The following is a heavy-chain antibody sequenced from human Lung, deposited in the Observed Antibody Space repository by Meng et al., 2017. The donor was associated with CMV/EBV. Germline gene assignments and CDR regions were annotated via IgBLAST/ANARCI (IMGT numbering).Heavy chain of an antibody. CDR3: ASGTPGRSYCDY. J-gene: IGHJ4*02. CDR1: GYTCGRYG. Sequence: ARPVVKKSVACVRVSCTASGYTCGRYGICWVRQAPGQGLEWMGWFVNYVDTYPAPKFQGRVTMTTDTHTNTAFMELRSLTSDDTAVYYCASGTPGRSYCDYWGQGTLVTVSS. D-gene: IGHD2-15*01. V-gene: IGHV1-18*01. CDR2: FVNYVDT.